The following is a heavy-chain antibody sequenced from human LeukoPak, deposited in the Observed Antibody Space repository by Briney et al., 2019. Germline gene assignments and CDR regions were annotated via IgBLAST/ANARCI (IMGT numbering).Heavy chain of an antibody. J-gene: IGHJ4*02. CDR2: ISGSGGST. CDR3: AKSVGVLRYFDWSRGGFDY. V-gene: IGHV3-23*01. Sequence: GSLRLSCAASGFTFSSYAMSWVRQAPGKGLEWVSAISGSGGSTYYADSVKGRFTISRDNSKNTLYLQMNSLRAEDTAVYYCAKSVGVLRYFDWSRGGFDYWGQGTLVTVSS. CDR1: GFTFSSYA. D-gene: IGHD3-9*01.